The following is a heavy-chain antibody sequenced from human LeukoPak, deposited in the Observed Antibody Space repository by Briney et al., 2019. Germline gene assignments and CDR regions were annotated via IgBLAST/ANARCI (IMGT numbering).Heavy chain of an antibody. CDR3: ARGKYYYGSGSYSFDY. V-gene: IGHV4-59*01. CDR2: IYYSGST. CDR1: GGSISSYY. Sequence: SETLSLTCIVSGGSISSYYWSWIRQPPGKGLEWIGYIYYSGSTNYNPSLKSRVTISVDTSKNQFSLKLSSVTAADTAVYYCARGKYYYGSGSYSFDYWGQGTLVTVSS. D-gene: IGHD3-10*01. J-gene: IGHJ4*02.